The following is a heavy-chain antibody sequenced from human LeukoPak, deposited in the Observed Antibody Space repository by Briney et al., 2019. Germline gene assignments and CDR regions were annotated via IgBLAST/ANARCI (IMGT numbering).Heavy chain of an antibody. D-gene: IGHD1-7*01. Sequence: GASVKVSCEASGGTFSSYAISWVRQAPGQGLEWMGGIIPIFGTANYAQKFQGRVTITTDESTSTAYMELSSLRSEDTAVYYCAAELQGGLNYYYYYMDVWGKGTTVTVSS. V-gene: IGHV1-69*05. CDR2: IIPIFGTA. CDR3: AAELQGGLNYYYYYMDV. CDR1: GGTFSSYA. J-gene: IGHJ6*03.